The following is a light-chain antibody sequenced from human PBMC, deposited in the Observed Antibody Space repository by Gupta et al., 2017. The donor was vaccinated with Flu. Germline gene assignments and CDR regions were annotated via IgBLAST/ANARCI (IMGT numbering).Light chain of an antibody. CDR1: SSDIGANNY. Sequence: QSAPAQPPSAPGSPGQSVAISCTGTSSDIGANNYVSWYQQYPGKAPTLVIYEVSKRPSGVPERFSGSKSGNTASLTVAGLRAEDEDYYYCCSYGVNGVFGTGTKVTVL. CDR3: CSYGVNGV. J-gene: IGLJ1*01. V-gene: IGLV2-8*01. CDR2: EVS.